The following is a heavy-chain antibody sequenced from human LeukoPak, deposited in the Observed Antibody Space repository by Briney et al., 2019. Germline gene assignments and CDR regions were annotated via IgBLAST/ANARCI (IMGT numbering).Heavy chain of an antibody. J-gene: IGHJ5*02. CDR2: INPNSGGT. Sequence: ASVKVSCKASGYTFTGYYMHWVRQAPGQGLEWMGWINPNSGGTNYAQKFQGRVTMTRDTSISTAYMELSRLRSDDTAVYYCARDYHLGFWSGFWFDPWGQGKLVTVSS. D-gene: IGHD3-3*01. CDR1: GYTFTGYY. V-gene: IGHV1-2*02. CDR3: ARDYHLGFWSGFWFDP.